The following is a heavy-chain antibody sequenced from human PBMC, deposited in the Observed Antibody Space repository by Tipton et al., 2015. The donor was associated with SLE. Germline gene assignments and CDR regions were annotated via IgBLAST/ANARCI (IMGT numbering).Heavy chain of an antibody. J-gene: IGHJ3*02. Sequence: GLVKPSQTLSLTCAISGDSVSSNSAAWNWIRQSPSRGLEWLGRTCYRSKWYNDYAVSVKSRITINPDKSKDQFSLQLNSVTPDDAAVYYCARGIGYTAAFVIWGQGTMVTVSS. V-gene: IGHV6-1*01. CDR1: GDSVSSNSAA. CDR3: ARGIGYTAAFVI. D-gene: IGHD6-13*01. CDR2: TCYRSKWYN.